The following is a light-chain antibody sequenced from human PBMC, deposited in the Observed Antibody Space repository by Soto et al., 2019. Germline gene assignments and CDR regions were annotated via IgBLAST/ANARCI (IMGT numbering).Light chain of an antibody. J-gene: IGKJ2*01. CDR2: DAS. Sequence: EIVLTQSPATLSLSPGERATLSCRASQSVSSYLAWYQQTRGQAPRLLIYDASNRATGIPARFSGSGSGTDFTLTISSLEPEDFAVYYCQHRSNWPRTFGQGTKLEIK. V-gene: IGKV3-11*01. CDR1: QSVSSY. CDR3: QHRSNWPRT.